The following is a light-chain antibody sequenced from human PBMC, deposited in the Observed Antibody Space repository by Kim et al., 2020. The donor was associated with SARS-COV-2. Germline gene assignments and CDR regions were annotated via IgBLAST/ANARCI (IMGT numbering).Light chain of an antibody. Sequence: PGEMATRPCRPRESGNTFLAWYKKKPVQDPRLLIYEASTRATGIPARFSGSGSGNEFTLTISSLQSEDFAIYCCHQYNKWPHTFGQGTKLEI. V-gene: IGKV3-15*01. CDR3: HQYNKWPHT. CDR1: ESGNTF. J-gene: IGKJ2*01. CDR2: EAS.